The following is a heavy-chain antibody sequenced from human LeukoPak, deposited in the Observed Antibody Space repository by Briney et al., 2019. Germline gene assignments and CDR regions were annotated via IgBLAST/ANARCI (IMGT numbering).Heavy chain of an antibody. CDR2: ISGSGGST. CDR3: AKNDYVWGSYRLPFDY. Sequence: GGSLRLSCAASGFTFSSYAMSWVRQALGKGLEWVSAISGSGGSTYYADSVKGRFTISRDNSKNTLYLQMNSLRAEDTAVYYCAKNDYVWGSYRLPFDYWGQGTLVTVSS. J-gene: IGHJ4*02. D-gene: IGHD3-16*02. V-gene: IGHV3-23*01. CDR1: GFTFSSYA.